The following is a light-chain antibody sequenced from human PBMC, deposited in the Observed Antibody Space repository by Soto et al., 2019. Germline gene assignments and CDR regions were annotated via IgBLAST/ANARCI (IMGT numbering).Light chain of an antibody. Sequence: EIVLTQSPGTLSLSPGERATLSCRASQSVSGNYLAWYQQKPGQSPRLLIYGSSDRSTGIPDRFSGSGSGTDFTLTITRVEPEDFAVYYGQQYGSSPPYTFGKGTKLEIK. J-gene: IGKJ2*01. V-gene: IGKV3-20*01. CDR1: QSVSGNY. CDR2: GSS. CDR3: QQYGSSPPYT.